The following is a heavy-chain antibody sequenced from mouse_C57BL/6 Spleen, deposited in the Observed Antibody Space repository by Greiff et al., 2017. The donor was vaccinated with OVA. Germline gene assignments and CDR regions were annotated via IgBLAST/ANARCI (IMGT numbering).Heavy chain of an antibody. CDR1: GYTFTSYW. CDR3: ARGDYYGSSYGYFDD. J-gene: IGHJ2*01. V-gene: IGHV1-52*01. CDR2: IDPSDSET. Sequence: QVQLQQPGAELVRPGSSVKLSCKASGYTFTSYWMHWVKQRPIQGLEWIGNIDPSDSETHYNQKFKDKATLTVDKSSSTAYMQLSSLTSEDSAVYYCARGDYYGSSYGYFDDWGQGTTLTVSS. D-gene: IGHD1-1*01.